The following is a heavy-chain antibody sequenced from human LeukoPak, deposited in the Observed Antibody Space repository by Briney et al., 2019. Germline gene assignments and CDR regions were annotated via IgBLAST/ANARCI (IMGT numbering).Heavy chain of an antibody. Sequence: GGSLRLSCVASGITFSNYAVSWVRQAPEKGLDWVSVISGSAHKIRYADSVKGRFTISRDNSENIVYLQMDNLRAEDTAVYYCAGRVTGYSSGYVYWGQGTLVTVSS. CDR1: GITFSNYA. J-gene: IGHJ4*02. CDR3: AGRVTGYSSGYVY. V-gene: IGHV3-23*01. D-gene: IGHD5-18*01. CDR2: ISGSAHKI.